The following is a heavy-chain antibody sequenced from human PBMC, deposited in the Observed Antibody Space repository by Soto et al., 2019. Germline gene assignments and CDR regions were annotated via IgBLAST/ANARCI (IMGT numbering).Heavy chain of an antibody. CDR3: AKDSSSIAARPVSYYYYGMDV. Sequence: PGWSLRLSCAASGFTFSSYGMHWVRQAPGKGLEWVAVISYDGSNKYYADSVKGRFTISRDNSKNTLYLQMNSLRAEDTAVYYCAKDSSSIAARPVSYYYYGMDVWGQGTTVTVS. CDR1: GFTFSSYG. V-gene: IGHV3-30*18. J-gene: IGHJ6*02. D-gene: IGHD6-6*01. CDR2: ISYDGSNK.